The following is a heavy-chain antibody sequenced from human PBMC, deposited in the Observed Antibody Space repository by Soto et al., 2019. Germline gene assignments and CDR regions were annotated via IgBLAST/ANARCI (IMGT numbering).Heavy chain of an antibody. V-gene: IGHV5-51*01. CDR2: IYPGDSDT. D-gene: IGHD3-22*01. Sequence: PGGSLEISCKGSGYSFTSYWIGWVRQMPGKGLEWMGIIYPGDSDTRYSPSFQGQVTITADKSISTAYLQWSSLKASDTAMYYCARDYYDSSGYPWSYYGMDVWGQGTTVTVSS. CDR3: ARDYYDSSGYPWSYYGMDV. J-gene: IGHJ6*02. CDR1: GYSFTSYW.